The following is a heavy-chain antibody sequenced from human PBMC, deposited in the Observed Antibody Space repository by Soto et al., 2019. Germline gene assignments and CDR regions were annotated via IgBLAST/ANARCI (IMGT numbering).Heavy chain of an antibody. CDR1: GGSISSGGYY. D-gene: IGHD4-17*01. Sequence: QVQLQESGPGLVKPSQTLSLTCTVSGGSISSGGYYWSWIRQHPGKGLEWIGYIYYSGSTYYNPSLKSRVTISVDTSKNQFSLKLSSVTAADTAVYYCARGGGGATVTTDVLLWYYRGQGTLVTVSS. V-gene: IGHV4-31*03. CDR2: IYYSGST. CDR3: ARGGGGATVTTDVLLWYY. J-gene: IGHJ4*02.